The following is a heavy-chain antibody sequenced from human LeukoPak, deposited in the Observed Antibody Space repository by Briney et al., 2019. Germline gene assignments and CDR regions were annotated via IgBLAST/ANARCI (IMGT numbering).Heavy chain of an antibody. CDR2: IKQDGSEK. Sequence: GGSLRLSCTASGFAFDEHGMSWVRQAPGKGLEWVAYIKQDGSEKYYVDSVKGRFAITRDNAKNSLSLQMNSLRAEDTAVYYCARDLTFGWGYYDSSGYPGYMDVWGKGTTVTVSS. D-gene: IGHD3-22*01. J-gene: IGHJ6*03. CDR1: GFAFDEHG. CDR3: ARDLTFGWGYYDSSGYPGYMDV. V-gene: IGHV3-7*01.